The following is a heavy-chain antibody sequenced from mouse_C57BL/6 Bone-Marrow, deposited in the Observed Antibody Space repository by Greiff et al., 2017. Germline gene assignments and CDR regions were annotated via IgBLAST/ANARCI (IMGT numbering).Heavy chain of an antibody. CDR1: GYTFTSYT. D-gene: IGHD1-1*01. Sequence: VKLVESGAELARPGASVKMSCKASGYTFTSYTMHWVKQRPGQGLEWIGYINPSSGYTKYNQKFKDKATLTADKSSSTAYMQLSSLTSEDSAVYYCARLHYYGSLYHFDYWGQGTTLTVSS. V-gene: IGHV1-4*01. CDR3: ARLHYYGSLYHFDY. CDR2: INPSSGYT. J-gene: IGHJ2*01.